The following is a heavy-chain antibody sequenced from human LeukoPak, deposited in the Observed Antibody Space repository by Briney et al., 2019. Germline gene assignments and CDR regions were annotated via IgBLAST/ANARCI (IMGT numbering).Heavy chain of an antibody. Sequence: SVKVSCKASGGTFSSYAISWVRQAPGQGLEWMGRIIPILGIANYAQKFQGRVTITADKSTSTAYMELSSLRSEATAVYYCARVDTAMVIDYWGQGTLVTVSS. CDR1: GGTFSSYA. J-gene: IGHJ4*02. D-gene: IGHD5-18*01. V-gene: IGHV1-69*04. CDR3: ARVDTAMVIDY. CDR2: IIPILGIA.